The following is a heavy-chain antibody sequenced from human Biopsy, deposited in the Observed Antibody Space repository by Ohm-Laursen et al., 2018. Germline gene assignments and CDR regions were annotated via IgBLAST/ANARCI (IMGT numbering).Heavy chain of an antibody. D-gene: IGHD2-15*01. CDR2: IYNTGST. J-gene: IGHJ6*02. Sequence: GTLSLTCTVSGGFISTYYWNWIRQPAGKALEWIGRIYNTGSTNYNPSLQSRVTISVDTSKNQFSLKLSSVTAADAAVYYCARMDCSGGSCHYYSYGMDVWGQGTTVTVSS. CDR1: GGFISTYY. V-gene: IGHV4-4*07. CDR3: ARMDCSGGSCHYYSYGMDV.